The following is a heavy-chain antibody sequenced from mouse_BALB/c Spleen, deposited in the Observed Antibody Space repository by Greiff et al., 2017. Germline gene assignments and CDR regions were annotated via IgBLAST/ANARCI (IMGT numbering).Heavy chain of an antibody. Sequence: EVKLVESGGGLVQPGGSLRLSCATSGFTFTDYYMSWVRQPPGKALEWLGFIRNKANGYTTEYSASVKGRFTISRDNSQSILYLQMNTLRAEDSATYYCARGKLRYPLFAYWGQGTLVTVSA. D-gene: IGHD1-1*01. CDR2: IRNKANGYTT. V-gene: IGHV7-3*02. CDR3: ARGKLRYPLFAY. J-gene: IGHJ3*01. CDR1: GFTFTDYY.